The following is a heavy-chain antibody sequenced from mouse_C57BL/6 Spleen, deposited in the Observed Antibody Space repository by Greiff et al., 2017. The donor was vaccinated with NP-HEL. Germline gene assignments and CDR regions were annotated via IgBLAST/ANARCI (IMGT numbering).Heavy chain of an antibody. CDR2: IDPETGGT. J-gene: IGHJ3*01. Sequence: QVQLQQSGAELVRPGASVTLSCKASGYTFTDYEMHWVKQTPVHGLEWIGAIDPETGGTAYNQKFKGKAILTADKSSSTAYMERRRLTSEDSAVYYCTSGDYPWFAYWGQGTLVTVSA. CDR1: GYTFTDYE. CDR3: TSGDYPWFAY. D-gene: IGHD2-4*01. V-gene: IGHV1-15*01.